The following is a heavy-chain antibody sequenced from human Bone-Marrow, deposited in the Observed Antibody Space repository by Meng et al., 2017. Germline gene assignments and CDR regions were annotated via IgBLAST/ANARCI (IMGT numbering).Heavy chain of an antibody. J-gene: IGHJ4*02. CDR2: MHGSGTTI. CDR3: ARMRPYNSRTNFDY. Sequence: QVQLVESGGGLVNPGGSLRLSCAASGFPLSDYYMSWIRQAPGKGLEWVSYMHGSGTTIHCADSVRGRFTISGDNAKNSLYLQMNSLTADDTAVYFCARMRPYNSRTNFDYWGQGTLVTVSS. V-gene: IGHV3-11*01. CDR1: GFPLSDYY. D-gene: IGHD6-13*01.